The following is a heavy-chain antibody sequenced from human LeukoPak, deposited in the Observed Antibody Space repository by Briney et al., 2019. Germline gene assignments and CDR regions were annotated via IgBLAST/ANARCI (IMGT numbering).Heavy chain of an antibody. V-gene: IGHV3-23*01. J-gene: IGHJ4*02. CDR2: ISGSGGST. CDR1: GFTFSSYA. Sequence: GGSLRLSCAASGFTFSSYAMSWVRQAPGKGLEWVSAISGSGGSTYYADSVKGRFTISRDNSKNTLYLQMNSLRAEDTAVYYCAKTDTYTSGWYMNSWGQGTLVTVSS. D-gene: IGHD6-19*01. CDR3: AKTDTYTSGWYMNS.